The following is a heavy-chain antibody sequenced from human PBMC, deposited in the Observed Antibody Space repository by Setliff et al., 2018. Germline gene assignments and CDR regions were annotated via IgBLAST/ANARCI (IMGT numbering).Heavy chain of an antibody. Sequence: GGSLRLSCVASGFRFSSYAMHWVRQAPGKGLEWVSGISWNSGSIGYADSVKGRFTISRDNAKNSLYLQMNSLRAEDMALYYCAKDYDSSGYPRYYFDYWGQGTLVTVSS. J-gene: IGHJ4*02. D-gene: IGHD3-22*01. CDR2: ISWNSGSI. V-gene: IGHV3-9*03. CDR3: AKDYDSSGYPRYYFDY. CDR1: GFRFSSYA.